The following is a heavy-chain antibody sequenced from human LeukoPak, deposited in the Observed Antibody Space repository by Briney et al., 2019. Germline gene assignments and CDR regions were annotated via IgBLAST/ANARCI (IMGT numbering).Heavy chain of an antibody. J-gene: IGHJ4*02. CDR1: GFILTSYG. V-gene: IGHV3-23*01. D-gene: IGHD6-19*01. Sequence: GGSLRLSCAASGFILTSYGMNWVRQAPGKGLEWVSGVTGGGGSTYYADSVKGRFTVSSDNSKNILYLEMNSLRSEDTATYYCAKDATLAVAGSYFNYWGQGALVTVSS. CDR3: AKDATLAVAGSYFNY. CDR2: VTGGGGST.